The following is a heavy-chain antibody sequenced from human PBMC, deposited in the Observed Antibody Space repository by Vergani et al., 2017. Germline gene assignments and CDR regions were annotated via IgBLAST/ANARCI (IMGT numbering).Heavy chain of an antibody. Sequence: QVQLQQWGAGLLKPSETLSLTCTVSGGSISSYYWSWIRQPPGKGLEWIGYIYYSGSTNYNPSLKSRVTISVDTSKNQFSLKLSSVTAADTAVYYCARFPPYGSGHYYFDYWGQGTLVTVSS. J-gene: IGHJ4*02. CDR2: IYYSGST. D-gene: IGHD3-10*01. V-gene: IGHV4-59*08. CDR3: ARFPPYGSGHYYFDY. CDR1: GGSISSYY.